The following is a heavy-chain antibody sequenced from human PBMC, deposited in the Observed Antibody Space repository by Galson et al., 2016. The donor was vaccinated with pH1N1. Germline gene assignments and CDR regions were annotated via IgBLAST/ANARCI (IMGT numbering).Heavy chain of an antibody. J-gene: IGHJ3*02. CDR1: GYTFINYG. Sequence: SVKVSCKAPGYTFINYGIAWVRQAPGQGPEWMGWISAYDGHTDYAQNFQGRVAMTIDTSTSTANMELRSLRSDDTAVYYCARDRGVFDIWGQGTRVTVSS. V-gene: IGHV1-18*01. CDR3: ARDRGVFDI. CDR2: ISAYDGHT. D-gene: IGHD3-10*01.